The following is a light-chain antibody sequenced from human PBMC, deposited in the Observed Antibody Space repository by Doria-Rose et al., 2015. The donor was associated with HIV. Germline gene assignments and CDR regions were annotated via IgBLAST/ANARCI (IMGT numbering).Light chain of an antibody. V-gene: IGLV2-14*03. CDR2: DVS. CDR3: SSLTSSLTYV. Sequence: QSVLTQPASVSGSPGQSITISCTGSGSDVGGYNHVSWYQQHPGKAPKLMIYDVSNRPSEVSNRFSGSKSGNTASLTISGLQAEDEADYYCSSLTSSLTYVFGTGTNVTFL. J-gene: IGLJ1*01. CDR1: GSDVGGYNH.